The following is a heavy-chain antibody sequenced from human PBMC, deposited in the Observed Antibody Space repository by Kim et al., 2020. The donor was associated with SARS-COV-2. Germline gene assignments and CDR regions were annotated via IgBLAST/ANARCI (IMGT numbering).Heavy chain of an antibody. CDR3: ARGQRDGSSYCEL. CDR2: IHPNSGDT. V-gene: IGHV1-2*06. Sequence: ASVKVSCKASGYTFTDYYIHWVRQAPGQGLEWMGRIHPNSGDTDYAQKFRDRATMTRDTSVTTTYMEMSTLRSDDTAVFYCARGQRDGSSYCELWGQGTLVTVSS. CDR1: GYTFTDYY. J-gene: IGHJ4*02. D-gene: IGHD1-26*01.